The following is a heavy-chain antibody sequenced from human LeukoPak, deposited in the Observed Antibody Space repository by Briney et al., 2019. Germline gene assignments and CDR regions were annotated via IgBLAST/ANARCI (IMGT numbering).Heavy chain of an antibody. CDR3: ARGGEGYTWNY. CDR1: GGSISSSY. V-gene: IGHV4-59*01. J-gene: IGHJ4*02. Sequence: PSETLSLTCTVSGGSISSSYWGWIRQPPGEGLEWIGYIYYTGSTNYNPSLKSRVTISVDTSKNQFSLKLSSVTGADTAVYYCARGGEGYTWNYWGQGTLVTVSS. D-gene: IGHD3-16*01. CDR2: IYYTGST.